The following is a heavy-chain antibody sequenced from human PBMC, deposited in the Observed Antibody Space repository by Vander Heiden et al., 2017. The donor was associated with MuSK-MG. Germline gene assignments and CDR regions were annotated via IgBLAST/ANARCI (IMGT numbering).Heavy chain of an antibody. V-gene: IGHV5-10-1*01. CDR3: AMRPIVGATTGFDY. CDR2: IDPSDSYT. J-gene: IGHJ4*02. Sequence: DVHLVQFAAEVQKPVESLRISCQGSGYSFSSYWITWVRQMPGKGLEWMGRIDPSDSYTNYSPSCQGHVTISADKSISTAYLQWSSLKASDTAMYYCAMRPIVGATTGFDYWGQGTLVTVSS. D-gene: IGHD1-26*01. CDR1: GYSFSSYW.